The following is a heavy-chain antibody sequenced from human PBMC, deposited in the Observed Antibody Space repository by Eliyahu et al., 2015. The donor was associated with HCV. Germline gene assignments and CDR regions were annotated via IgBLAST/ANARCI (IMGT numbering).Heavy chain of an antibody. CDR2: IYPSGTT. V-gene: IGHV4-30-2*01. Sequence: QPRLQESGSGLVKPSQTLALTCSVSGASLSSGDYFWSWIRQPPGKGLQWIGYIYPSGTTFYNPSLESRVTISIERSQNQFSLKMKSVTAADTGVYFCARGGHYFNNDFDYWGQGALVTVSS. D-gene: IGHD3-22*01. J-gene: IGHJ4*02. CDR3: ARGGHYFNNDFDY. CDR1: GASLSSGDYF.